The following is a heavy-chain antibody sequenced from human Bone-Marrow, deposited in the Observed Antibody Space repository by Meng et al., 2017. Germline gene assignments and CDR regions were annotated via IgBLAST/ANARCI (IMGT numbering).Heavy chain of an antibody. CDR1: GFTFSSYD. CDR3: AREQWRYSYGTGAFDI. J-gene: IGHJ3*02. V-gene: IGHV3-13*03. Sequence: GGSLRLSCAACGFTFSSYDMHWVRQATGKGLEWVSAIGTAGDTYYPGSVKGQFTISRENAKNSLYLQMNSLRAGDTAVYYCAREQWRYSYGTGAFDIWGQGTMVTVSS. D-gene: IGHD5-18*01. CDR2: IGTAGDT.